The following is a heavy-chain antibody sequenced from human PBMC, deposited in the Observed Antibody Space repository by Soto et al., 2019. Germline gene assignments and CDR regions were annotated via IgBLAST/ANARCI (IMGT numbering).Heavy chain of an antibody. CDR3: AKDIDSRDTRNYYYYGMDV. Sequence: GSLRLSCAASGFTSDDYAMHWVRHAQGKALEWVSLISWDCGSTDYADTVKGRVTISRDNSKNALYLQMSSLRAEDTALYYCAKDIDSRDTRNYYYYGMDVWGQGTTVTVAS. J-gene: IGHJ6*02. CDR2: ISWDCGST. V-gene: IGHV3-43D*04. D-gene: IGHD5-18*01. CDR1: GFTSDDYA.